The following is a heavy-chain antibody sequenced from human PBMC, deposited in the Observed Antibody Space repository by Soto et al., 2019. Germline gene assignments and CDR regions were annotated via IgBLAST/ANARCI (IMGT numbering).Heavy chain of an antibody. V-gene: IGHV3-53*01. CDR2: INRGGSI. CDR3: AYSRCTTTDCYVPDY. D-gene: IGHD1-26*01. CDR1: GFTVSSKY. Sequence: PGGSLRLSCAASGFTVSSKYMSWVRQAPGKGLEWVSLINRGGSISYADSVKGRFVISRDNARNTLYLHMNSLRAEDTAMYYCAYSRCTTTDCYVPDYWGRGTLVPVSS. J-gene: IGHJ4*02.